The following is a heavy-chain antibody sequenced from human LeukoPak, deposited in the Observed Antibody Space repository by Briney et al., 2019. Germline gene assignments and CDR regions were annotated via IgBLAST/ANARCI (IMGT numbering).Heavy chain of an antibody. J-gene: IGHJ4*02. D-gene: IGHD6-19*01. V-gene: IGHV3-48*03. CDR2: ISSSGSTI. Sequence: GGSLRLSCAASGFTFSTYEMHWVRQAPGKGLEWVSDISSSGSTIYYADSVKGRFTTSRDNAKNLLYLQMHSLRAEDTAVYYCSLLAVASPQDYWGQGTLVAVSS. CDR3: SLLAVASPQDY. CDR1: GFTFSTYE.